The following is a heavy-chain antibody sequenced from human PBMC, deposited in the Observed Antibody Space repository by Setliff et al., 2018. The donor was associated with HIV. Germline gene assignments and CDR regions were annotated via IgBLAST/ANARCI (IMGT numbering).Heavy chain of an antibody. CDR3: ARVSSVIELQGGDYFDS. V-gene: IGHV4-39*07. D-gene: IGHD1-7*01. J-gene: IGHJ4*02. Sequence: SETLSLTCTVSGDSISSSRSFWGWIRQSPGKGLEWIGSIYFSGSVFYNPSLNSRVIISIDTSRNQFSLKLSSVTGADTAAYYCARVSSVIELQGGDYFDSWGQGLLVTVSS. CDR1: GDSISSSRSF. CDR2: IYFSGSV.